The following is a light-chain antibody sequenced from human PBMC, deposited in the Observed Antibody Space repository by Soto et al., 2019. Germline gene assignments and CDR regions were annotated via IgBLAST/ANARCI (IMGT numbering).Light chain of an antibody. CDR1: SSDVGGYNY. J-gene: IGLJ1*01. CDR3: SSYTSSSPLV. CDR2: EVS. Sequence: LTQPASVSGSPGQSITISCTGTSSDVGGYNYVSWYQQHPGKDPKLMIYEVSNRPSGVSNRFSGSKSGNTASLTISGLQAEDEADYYCSSYTSSSPLVFGTGTKVTVL. V-gene: IGLV2-14*01.